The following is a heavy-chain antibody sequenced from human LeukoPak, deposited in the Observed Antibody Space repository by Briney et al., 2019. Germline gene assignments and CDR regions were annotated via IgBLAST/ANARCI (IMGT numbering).Heavy chain of an antibody. CDR2: IYSGGST. CDR1: GSTVSSNY. CDR3: ARDLSSSSWLYYFDY. J-gene: IGHJ4*02. Sequence: GGSLRLSCAASGSTVSSNYMSWVRQAPGKGLEWVSVIYSGGSTYYADSVKGRFTISRDNSKNTLYLQMNSLRAEDTAVYYCARDLSSSSWLYYFDYWGQGTLVTVSS. D-gene: IGHD6-6*01. V-gene: IGHV3-53*01.